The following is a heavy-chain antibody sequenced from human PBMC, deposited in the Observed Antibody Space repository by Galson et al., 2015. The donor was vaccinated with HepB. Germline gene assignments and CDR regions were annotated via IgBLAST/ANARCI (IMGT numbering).Heavy chain of an antibody. CDR3: VTESTTFEY. CDR2: VKSKSDGGTT. CDR1: GFTFTKAW. J-gene: IGHJ4*02. Sequence: SLRLSCAASGFTFTKAWMSWVRQAPGKGLEWDGRVKSKSDGGTTNYATPVKGRFTISRDDSQRTLFLQMNSLTLDDTALYYCVTESTTFEYWGQGSLVTVSS. D-gene: IGHD4-17*01. V-gene: IGHV3-15*01.